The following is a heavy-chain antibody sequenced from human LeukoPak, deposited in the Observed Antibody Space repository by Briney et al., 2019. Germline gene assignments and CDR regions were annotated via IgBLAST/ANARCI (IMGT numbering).Heavy chain of an antibody. CDR3: ARGYCSGGSCYSYYYYNYMDV. J-gene: IGHJ6*03. CDR1: GGSISSSSYY. CDR2: MYSSGST. D-gene: IGHD2-15*01. V-gene: IGHV4-39*07. Sequence: PSETLSLTCTVSGGSISSSSYYWGWIRQPPGKGLEWIGSMYSSGSTYYNPSLKSRVTISVDTSKNQFSLKLSSVTAADTAVYYCARGYCSGGSCYSYYYYNYMDVWGKGTTVTVSS.